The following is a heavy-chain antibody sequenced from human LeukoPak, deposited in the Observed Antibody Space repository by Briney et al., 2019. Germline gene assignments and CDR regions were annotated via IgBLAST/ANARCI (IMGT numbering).Heavy chain of an antibody. CDR2: ISFDGNDE. CDR3: ASSRQRMAVPRKLEYHFDA. V-gene: IGHV3-30*01. D-gene: IGHD5-24*01. J-gene: IGHJ4*02. Sequence: GGSLRLSCAASGFSFSSFAMHWVRQAPGKGLEWLAVISFDGNDEYYADSVRGRFTISRDNSKNTVGLQMNSLRGEDTAVFYCASSRQRMAVPRKLEYHFDAWGQGSLVIVS. CDR1: GFSFSSFA.